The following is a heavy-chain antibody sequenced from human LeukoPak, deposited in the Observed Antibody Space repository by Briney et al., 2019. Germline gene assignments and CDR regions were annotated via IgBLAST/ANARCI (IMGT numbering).Heavy chain of an antibody. CDR3: AHSDTSGHYPEYFQH. CDR1: GFSLSTSGVG. D-gene: IGHD3-22*01. Sequence: SGPTLVKPTLTLTLTCTFSGFSLSTSGVGVGWIRQPPGKALEWLALIYWNDDKRYSPSLKSRLTITKDTSKNQVVLTMTNMDPVDTATYYCAHSDTSGHYPEYFQHWGQGTLVTVSS. J-gene: IGHJ1*01. CDR2: IYWNDDK. V-gene: IGHV2-5*01.